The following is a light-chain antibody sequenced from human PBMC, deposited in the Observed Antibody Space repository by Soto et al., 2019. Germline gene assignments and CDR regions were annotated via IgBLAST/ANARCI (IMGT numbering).Light chain of an antibody. CDR2: AAS. CDR1: QDIRND. Sequence: TQMTQSPSSLSASVRDRVTITCLASQDIRNDLGWYQQKPGKAPKLLISAASGLQSGVPSSFSGSGSGTDFTLTISSLQPEDFATYYCLQDYNYPWTFGQGTKVDIK. V-gene: IGKV1-6*01. J-gene: IGKJ1*01. CDR3: LQDYNYPWT.